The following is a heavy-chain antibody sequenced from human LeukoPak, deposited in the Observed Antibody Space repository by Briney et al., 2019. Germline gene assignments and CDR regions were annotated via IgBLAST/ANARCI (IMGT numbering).Heavy chain of an antibody. CDR3: AKEVRIGWHHFDY. V-gene: IGHV3-23*01. D-gene: IGHD6-19*01. CDR2: ISGSGGSI. J-gene: IGHJ4*02. Sequence: GGSLRLSCAASGLTFNTYAMNWVRRAPGKGLEWVSGISGSGGSIYYADSVKGRFTISRDNSKNTLYLQMNNLRAEDTAVYYCAKEVRIGWHHFDYWGQGTLVTVST. CDR1: GLTFNTYA.